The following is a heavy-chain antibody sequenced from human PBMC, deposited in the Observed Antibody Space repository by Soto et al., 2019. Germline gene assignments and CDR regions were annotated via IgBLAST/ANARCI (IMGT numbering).Heavy chain of an antibody. J-gene: IGHJ5*02. CDR2: IHHGGHT. V-gene: IGHV4-4*02. Sequence: PSETLSLTCAVSGGSISTTFWWTWVRQPPGKGLEWIGEIHHGGHTNYNPSLKSRVTISIDKSKNQFSLRLASVTPADTAMYYCARAAVVNNWFDPWGQGTLVTVPS. CDR3: ARAAVVNNWFDP. CDR1: GGSISTTFW. D-gene: IGHD2-21*01.